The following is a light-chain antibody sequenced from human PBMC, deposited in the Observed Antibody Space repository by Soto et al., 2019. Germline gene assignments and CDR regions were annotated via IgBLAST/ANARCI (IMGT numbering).Light chain of an antibody. CDR1: QGISSY. CDR3: QQLNSYLTT. CDR2: AAS. Sequence: IQLTQSPSSLSASVGDRVTITCRASQGISSYLAWYQQKPGKAPKLLIYAASTLQSGVPSRFSDSGSGTDFTLTISSLQPEDFATYYCQQLNSYLTTFGGGTKVEIK. J-gene: IGKJ4*01. V-gene: IGKV1-9*01.